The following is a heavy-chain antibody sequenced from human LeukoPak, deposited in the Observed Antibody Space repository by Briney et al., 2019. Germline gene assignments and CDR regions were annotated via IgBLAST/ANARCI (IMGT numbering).Heavy chain of an antibody. CDR2: INWNGGST. D-gene: IGHD3-22*01. J-gene: IGHJ3*02. Sequence: GGSLRLSCAASGFTFDDYGMSWVRQAPGKGLEWVSGINWNGGSTGYADSVKGRFTISRDNAKNSLYLQMDSLRAEDTAVYYCARAGDSSGYSYRNAFDIWGQGTMVTVSS. CDR1: GFTFDDYG. CDR3: ARAGDSSGYSYRNAFDI. V-gene: IGHV3-20*04.